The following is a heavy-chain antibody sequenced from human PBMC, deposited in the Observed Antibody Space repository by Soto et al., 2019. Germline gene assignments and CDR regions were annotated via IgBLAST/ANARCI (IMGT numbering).Heavy chain of an antibody. CDR2: ISSSSSYI. CDR1: GFTFSSYS. Sequence: EVQLVESGGGLVKPGGSLRLSCAASGFTFSSYSMNWVRQAPGKGLEWVSSISSSSSYIYYADSVKGRFTISRDNAKNSVYAQMTSLRAEDTAVYYCAREGADSSSWYYYYYGMDVWGQGTTVTVSS. D-gene: IGHD6-13*01. CDR3: AREGADSSSWYYYYYGMDV. J-gene: IGHJ6*02. V-gene: IGHV3-21*01.